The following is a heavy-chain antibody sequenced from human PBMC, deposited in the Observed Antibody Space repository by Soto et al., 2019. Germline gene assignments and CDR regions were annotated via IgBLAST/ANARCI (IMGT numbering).Heavy chain of an antibody. CDR3: ARRAETNGWNGFGDDKYYFDF. CDR1: GYPFTSYD. CDR2: MNPNTGNS. Sequence: DSGKVCFKASGYPFTSYDIYLVRQATGQGLEWMGWMNPNTGNSAYAQKFQGRVTVTSDTSINTVHMELNSLRSEDTAVYYCARRAETNGWNGFGDDKYYFDFWGQGTMVTVSS. J-gene: IGHJ4*02. V-gene: IGHV1-8*01. D-gene: IGHD1-1*01.